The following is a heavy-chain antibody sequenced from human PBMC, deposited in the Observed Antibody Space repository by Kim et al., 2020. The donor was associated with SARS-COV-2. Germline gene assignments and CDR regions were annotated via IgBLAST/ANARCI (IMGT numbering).Heavy chain of an antibody. J-gene: IGHJ4*02. D-gene: IGHD3-10*01. Sequence: GGSLRLSCAASGFTFSSYWMHWVRQAPGKGLVWVSRINSDGSSTSYADSVKGRFTISRDNAKNTLYLQMNSLRAEDTAVYYCAREGVYYYGSGTPGPFDYWGQGTLVTVSS. CDR2: INSDGSST. V-gene: IGHV3-74*01. CDR1: GFTFSSYW. CDR3: AREGVYYYGSGTPGPFDY.